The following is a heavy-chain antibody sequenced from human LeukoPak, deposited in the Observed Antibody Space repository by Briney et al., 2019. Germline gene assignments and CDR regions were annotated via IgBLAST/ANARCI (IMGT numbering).Heavy chain of an antibody. Sequence: PSETLSLTCAVSGYSISSGYYWGWIRPPPGKGLEWIGSIYHSGSTYYNPSLKSRVTISVDTSKNQFSLKLSSVTAADTAVYYCARGAPSNDAFDIWGQGTMVTVSS. CDR1: GYSISSGYY. V-gene: IGHV4-38-2*01. J-gene: IGHJ3*02. CDR3: ARGAPSNDAFDI. CDR2: IYHSGST.